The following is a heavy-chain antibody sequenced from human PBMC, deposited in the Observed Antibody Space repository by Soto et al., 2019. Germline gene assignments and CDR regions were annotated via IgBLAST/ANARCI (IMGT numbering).Heavy chain of an antibody. D-gene: IGHD6-13*01. J-gene: IGHJ6*02. CDR3: ARDQYSSSWYTVRATYYYGMDV. CDR2: IYYSGST. V-gene: IGHV4-31*03. CDR1: GGSISSGGYY. Sequence: QVQLQESGPGLVKPSQTLSLTCTVSGGSISSGGYYWSWIRQHPGKGLEWIGYIYYSGSTYYNPSLKSRVTVSVDTSKNQFSLKLSSVTAADTAVYYCARDQYSSSWYTVRATYYYGMDVWGQGTTVTVSS.